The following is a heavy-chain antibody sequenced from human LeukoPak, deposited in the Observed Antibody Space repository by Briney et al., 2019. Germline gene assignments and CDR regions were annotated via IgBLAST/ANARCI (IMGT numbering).Heavy chain of an antibody. D-gene: IGHD6-19*01. CDR2: MGPYNGDT. V-gene: IGHV1-18*04. CDR1: GYTVTTNG. Sequence: GASVKVSCRAAGYTVTTNGISWVRQAPGQGLGWMAWMGPYNGDTKYAQELQGRLTVTTDTSTSTAYMELRSLRSDDTAVYYSARLRGGIYSSTDAFEISGQGTMVTVSS. CDR3: ARLRGGIYSSTDAFEI. J-gene: IGHJ3*02.